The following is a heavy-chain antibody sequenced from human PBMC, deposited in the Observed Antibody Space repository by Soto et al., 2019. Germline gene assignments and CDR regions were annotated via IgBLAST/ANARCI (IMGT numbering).Heavy chain of an antibody. D-gene: IGHD6-19*01. Sequence: PGWSLRLSCAASGLPFSSYGVHGVRQAPGKGLEWVAVISYDGSNKYYADSVKGRFTISRDNSKNTLYLQMNSLRAEDTAVYYCAKEGGWYFDYWGQGTLVTVSS. CDR1: GLPFSSYG. CDR3: AKEGGWYFDY. J-gene: IGHJ4*02. V-gene: IGHV3-30*18. CDR2: ISYDGSNK.